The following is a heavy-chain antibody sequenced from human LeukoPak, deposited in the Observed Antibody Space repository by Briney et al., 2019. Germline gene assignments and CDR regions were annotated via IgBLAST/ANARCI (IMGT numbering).Heavy chain of an antibody. CDR3: ASQYYYDSSGYSYIYH. J-gene: IGHJ1*01. D-gene: IGHD3-22*01. V-gene: IGHV4-39*07. Sequence: PSETLSLTCTVSGGSISSSSYYWGWIRQPPGKGLEWIGSIYYSGSTYYNPSLKSRVTISVDTSKNQFSLKLSSVTAADTAVYYCASQYYYDSSGYSYIYHWGQGTLVTVSS. CDR1: GGSISSSSYY. CDR2: IYYSGST.